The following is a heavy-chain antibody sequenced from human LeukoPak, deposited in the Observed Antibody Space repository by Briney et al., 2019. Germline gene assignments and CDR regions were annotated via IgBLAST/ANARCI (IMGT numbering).Heavy chain of an antibody. Sequence: SSQTLSLTCTVSGGSISSGSYYWSWIRQPAGKGLEWIGRIYTSGSTNYNPSLKSRVTISVDTSKNQFSLKLSSVTAADTAVYYCASSIVGAFEGTDAFDIWGQGTMVTVSS. CDR1: GGSISSGSYY. D-gene: IGHD1-26*01. CDR2: IYTSGST. CDR3: ASSIVGAFEGTDAFDI. V-gene: IGHV4-61*02. J-gene: IGHJ3*02.